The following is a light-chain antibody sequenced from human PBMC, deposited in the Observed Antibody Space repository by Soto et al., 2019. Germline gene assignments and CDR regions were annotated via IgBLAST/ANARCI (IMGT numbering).Light chain of an antibody. CDR3: QQSGDWPGA. CDR1: QSVGSK. Sequence: EIVMTQSPPTLSVSPGERATLSCRASQSVGSKLAWYQQRPGQAPRLLIYDASNRATGIPARFSGSGSGTEFSLTISRLQSEDFAVYSCQQSGDWPGAFGGGTKVEIK. J-gene: IGKJ4*01. V-gene: IGKV3D-15*01. CDR2: DAS.